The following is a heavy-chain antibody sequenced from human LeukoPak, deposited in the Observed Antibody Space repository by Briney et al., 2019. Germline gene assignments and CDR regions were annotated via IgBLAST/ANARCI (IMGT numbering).Heavy chain of an antibody. CDR3: AKGYSSGWYGQYFQH. Sequence: GGSLRLSCAASGFTFSSYWMSWVRQAPGKGLEWVSAISGSGGSTYYADSVKGRFTISRDNSKNTLYLQMNSLRAEDTAVYYCAKGYSSGWYGQYFQHWGQGTLATVSS. CDR1: GFTFSSYW. CDR2: ISGSGGST. J-gene: IGHJ1*01. D-gene: IGHD6-19*01. V-gene: IGHV3-23*01.